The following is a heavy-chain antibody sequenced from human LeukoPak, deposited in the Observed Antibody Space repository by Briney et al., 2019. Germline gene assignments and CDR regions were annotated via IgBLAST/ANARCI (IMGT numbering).Heavy chain of an antibody. CDR1: GFTFSSYG. V-gene: IGHV3-33*01. Sequence: PGGSLRLSFAASGFTFSSYGMHWVRQAPGKGREGVAVIWYEGSNKYYADSVKGRFTIPRENSKNTLSLQMNSLRAEDRAVYYCARNRGDTANSARSALDYWGQGTLVTVSS. J-gene: IGHJ4*02. D-gene: IGHD5-18*01. CDR3: ARNRGDTANSARSALDY. CDR2: IWYEGSNK.